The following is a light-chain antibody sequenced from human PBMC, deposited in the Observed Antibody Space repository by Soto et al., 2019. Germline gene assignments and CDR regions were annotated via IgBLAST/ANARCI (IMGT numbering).Light chain of an antibody. Sequence: QSVLTQPASVSGSPGQSLTISCTGTSIDIAPYNYVSWYQQHPGKAPKLIIYEVSYRPSGISNRFSGSKSGNTASLTISGLQAEDEADYYCCSYAGSYTSYVFGTGTKVTVL. CDR3: CSYAGSYTSYV. J-gene: IGLJ1*01. CDR1: SIDIAPYNY. V-gene: IGLV2-14*01. CDR2: EVS.